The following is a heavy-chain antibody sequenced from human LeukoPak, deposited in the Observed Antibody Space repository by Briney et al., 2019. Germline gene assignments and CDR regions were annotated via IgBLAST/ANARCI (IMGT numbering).Heavy chain of an antibody. CDR2: ISGFNGNA. CDR1: GYSFTNCG. CDR3: ARDERSAAAGSAYYLDS. J-gene: IGHJ4*02. V-gene: IGHV1-18*01. D-gene: IGHD6-13*01. Sequence: ASVKLSCKASGYSFTNCGISWVRQAPGQGLEWMGWISGFNGNANFAPELQDRVTLTTDASTSTAYMELRSLRSDDTAVYYCARDERSAAAGSAYYLDSWGQGTLVTVSS.